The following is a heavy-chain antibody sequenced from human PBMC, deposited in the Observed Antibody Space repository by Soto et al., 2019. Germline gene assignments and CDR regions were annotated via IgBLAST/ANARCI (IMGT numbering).Heavy chain of an antibody. CDR1: GFTFSNYG. J-gene: IGHJ4*02. CDR3: ARRGSGSYYDY. D-gene: IGHD1-26*01. Sequence: QVQLVESEGGVVQPGRSLRLSCTASGFTFSNYGMHWVRQAPGKGLEWVTVISYDGNVAYYADSVKGRFTISRDNSKNTLYLQMNSLRAEDTAVYYCARRGSGSYYDYWGQGTLVTVSS. CDR2: ISYDGNVA. V-gene: IGHV3-30*03.